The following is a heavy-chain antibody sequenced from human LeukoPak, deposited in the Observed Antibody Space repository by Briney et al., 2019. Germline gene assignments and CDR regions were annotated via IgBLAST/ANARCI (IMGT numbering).Heavy chain of an antibody. Sequence: PSETLSLTCAVYGGSFSGYYWSWIRQPPGKGLEWIGEINHSGSTNYNPSLKSRVTISVDTSKNQFSLKLSSVTAADTAVYYCAREIYRGYAYNDYWGQGTLVTVSS. D-gene: IGHD5-12*01. CDR2: INHSGST. CDR1: GGSFSGYY. J-gene: IGHJ4*02. V-gene: IGHV4-34*01. CDR3: AREIYRGYAYNDY.